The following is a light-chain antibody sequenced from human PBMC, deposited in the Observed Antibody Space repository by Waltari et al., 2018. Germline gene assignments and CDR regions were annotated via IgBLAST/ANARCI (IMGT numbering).Light chain of an antibody. CDR1: QSVNSY. CDR2: DAS. CDR3: QQRNTWPT. V-gene: IGKV3-11*01. J-gene: IGKJ4*01. Sequence: EIVLTQSPATLSLSPGERATLSCRASQSVNSYLAWYQQKPGQAPRLLIYDASNRATGIPARFSGSGSGTDFTLTISSLEPEDFAIYYCQQRNTWPTFGGGTKVEIK.